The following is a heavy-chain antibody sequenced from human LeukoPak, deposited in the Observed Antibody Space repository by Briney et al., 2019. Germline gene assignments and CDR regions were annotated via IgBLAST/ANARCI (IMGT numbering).Heavy chain of an antibody. CDR3: ARDSDYYDSSAYSFRGGLHYDF. CDR2: IWHDGNYK. CDR1: GLTFSNYN. V-gene: IGHV3-33*01. Sequence: PGGSLRLSCVASGLTFSNYNMPWVRQAPGKGLEWVAVIWHDGNYKYYVDSVKGRFTVSRDNSKNTVYLQMNSLGAEDTAVYLCARDSDYYDSSAYSFRGGLHYDFWGRGSLVTVSS. J-gene: IGHJ4*02. D-gene: IGHD3-22*01.